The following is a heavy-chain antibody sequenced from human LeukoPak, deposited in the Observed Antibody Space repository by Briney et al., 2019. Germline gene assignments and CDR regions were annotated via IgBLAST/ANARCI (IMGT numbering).Heavy chain of an antibody. D-gene: IGHD3-9*01. CDR2: ISSSSSYI. Sequence: PGGSLRLFCAASGFTFTNYSMNWVRQAPGKGLEWVSSISSSSSYIYYADSVKGRFTISRDNAKNSLYLQMNSLRAEDTAVYYCARSTSSEYDIYHFDYWGQGTLVTVSS. CDR1: GFTFTNYS. J-gene: IGHJ4*02. CDR3: ARSTSSEYDIYHFDY. V-gene: IGHV3-21*01.